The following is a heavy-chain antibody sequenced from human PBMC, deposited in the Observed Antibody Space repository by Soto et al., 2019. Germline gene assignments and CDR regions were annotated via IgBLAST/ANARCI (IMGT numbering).Heavy chain of an antibody. Sequence: QVRLVESGGGLVKPGGSLRLSCTASGFTFSDYYMSWIRQAPGKGLEWVSYITPRGRFIYYADSVEGRFTISRDNAKNSLYLQMNSLRAEDTAVDYCARDRSGSWYGRGYHYYGIDVWGQGTTVTVSS. D-gene: IGHD6-13*01. V-gene: IGHV3-11*01. CDR3: ARDRSGSWYGRGYHYYGIDV. J-gene: IGHJ6*02. CDR1: GFTFSDYY. CDR2: ITPRGRFI.